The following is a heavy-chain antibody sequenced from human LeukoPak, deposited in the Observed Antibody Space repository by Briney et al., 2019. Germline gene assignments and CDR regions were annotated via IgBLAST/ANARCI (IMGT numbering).Heavy chain of an antibody. CDR1: GSISGYY. Sequence: SETLSLTCTVSGSISGYYWSWIRQPPGKGLEWIGYIYTSGSTNYNPSLKSRVTISVDTSKNQFSLDLSSMTAADTAVYYCARQKCTSTSCLTKNAFDIWGQGTMVAVSS. D-gene: IGHD2-2*01. J-gene: IGHJ3*02. CDR3: ARQKCTSTSCLTKNAFDI. CDR2: IYTSGST. V-gene: IGHV4-4*09.